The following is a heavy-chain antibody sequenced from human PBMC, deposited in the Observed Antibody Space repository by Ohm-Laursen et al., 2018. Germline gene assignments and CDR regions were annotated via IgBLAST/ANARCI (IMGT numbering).Heavy chain of an antibody. D-gene: IGHD1-1*01. CDR3: ARGGAGATSY. CDR2: IYDSEDT. Sequence: SETLSLTWTVSGGSMRGYYWSWIRQPPGKGLEWIGYIYDSEDTNYNPSLKSRVTISIDPSKNQFSLNLMSVIVADTAVYYCARGGAGATSYWGQGTLVTVSS. J-gene: IGHJ4*02. CDR1: GGSMRGYY. V-gene: IGHV4-59*01.